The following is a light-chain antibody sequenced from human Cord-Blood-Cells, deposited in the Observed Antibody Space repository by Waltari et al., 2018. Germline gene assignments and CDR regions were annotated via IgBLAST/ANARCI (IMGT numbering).Light chain of an antibody. CDR2: LGS. CDR3: KQAQQTPWT. V-gene: IGKV2-28*01. J-gene: IGKJ1*01. Sequence: DIVMTQYPLSLPVTPGEPASISCRSSQSLQHSNGYNNLDWYLQKPGQSPQLLIYLGSSWASGVPDRFSGSGSGTDFTLKISRVEAEDVAIYYCKQAQQTPWTFGQGTKVEIK. CDR1: QSLQHSNGYNN.